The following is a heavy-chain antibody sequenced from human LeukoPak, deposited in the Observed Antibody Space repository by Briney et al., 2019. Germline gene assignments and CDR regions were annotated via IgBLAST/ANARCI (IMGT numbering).Heavy chain of an antibody. J-gene: IGHJ6*03. Sequence: VSVKVSCKASGYTFTSYDINWVRQATGQGLEWMGWMNPNSGNTGYAQKFQGRVTMTRNTSISTAYMELSSLRSEDTAVYYCARGEYSSGWYPYYYYYMDVWGKGTTVTVSS. CDR1: GYTFTSYD. CDR2: MNPNSGNT. V-gene: IGHV1-8*01. CDR3: ARGEYSSGWYPYYYYYMDV. D-gene: IGHD6-19*01.